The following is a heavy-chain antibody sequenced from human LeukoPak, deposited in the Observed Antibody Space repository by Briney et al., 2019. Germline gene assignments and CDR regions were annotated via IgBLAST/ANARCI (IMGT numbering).Heavy chain of an antibody. Sequence: GGSLRLSCAASGLTFDDYAMHWVRQAPGKGLEWVSGISWNSGSIGYADSVKGRFTISRDNAKTSLYLQMNSLRAEDTALYYCAKGPVAGLGIPHFDYWGQGTLVTVSS. J-gene: IGHJ4*02. V-gene: IGHV3-9*01. CDR2: ISWNSGSI. D-gene: IGHD6-19*01. CDR3: AKGPVAGLGIPHFDY. CDR1: GLTFDDYA.